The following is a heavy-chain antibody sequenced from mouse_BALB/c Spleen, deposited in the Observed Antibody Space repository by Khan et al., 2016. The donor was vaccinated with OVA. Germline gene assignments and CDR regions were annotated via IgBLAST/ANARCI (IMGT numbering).Heavy chain of an antibody. CDR1: GYSITSDYA. CDR2: ISYSGST. J-gene: IGHJ4*01. D-gene: IGHD2-3*01. V-gene: IGHV3-2*02. CDR3: ARDGSRYNYAMDY. Sequence: EVQLVESGPGLVKPSQSLSLTCTVTGYSITSDYAWNWIRQFPGNKLEWMGYISYSGSTSYNPSLKSRISITRDTPKNQFFLQLNSVTTEDTATYYCARDGSRYNYAMDYWGQGTAVTVSS.